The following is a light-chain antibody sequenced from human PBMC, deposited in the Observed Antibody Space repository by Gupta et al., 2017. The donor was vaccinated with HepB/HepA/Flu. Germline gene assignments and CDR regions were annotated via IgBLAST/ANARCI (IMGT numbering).Light chain of an antibody. J-gene: IGKJ3*01. CDR1: QGISSY. CDR2: AAS. CDR3: QQLNSYPRALFT. V-gene: IGKV1-9*01. Sequence: DIQLTQSPSFLSASVGDRVTITCRASQGISSYLAWYQQKPGKAPKLLIYAASTLQSGVPSRFSGSGSGTEFTLTISSLQPEDFATYYCQQLNSYPRALFTFGPGTKVDIK.